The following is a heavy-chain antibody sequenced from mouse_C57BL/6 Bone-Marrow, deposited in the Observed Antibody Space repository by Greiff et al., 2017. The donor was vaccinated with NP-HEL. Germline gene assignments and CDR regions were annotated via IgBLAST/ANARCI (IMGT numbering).Heavy chain of an antibody. CDR3: RQLRLRFAY. J-gene: IGHJ3*01. Sequence: LQESGAELARPGASVKLSCKASGYTFTSYGISWVKQRTGQGLEWIGEIYPRSGNTYYNEKFKGKATLTADKSSSTAYMELRSLTSEDSVVYFCRQLRLRFAYWGQGTLVTVSA. CDR1: GYTFTSYG. D-gene: IGHD3-2*02. CDR2: IYPRSGNT. V-gene: IGHV1-81*01.